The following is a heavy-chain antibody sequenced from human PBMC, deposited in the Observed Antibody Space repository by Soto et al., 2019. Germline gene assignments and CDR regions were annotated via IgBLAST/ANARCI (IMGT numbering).Heavy chain of an antibody. CDR1: GFSLSTNGVG. D-gene: IGHD3-10*02. J-gene: IGHJ4*02. V-gene: IGHV2-5*02. CDR2: IYWDDDK. Sequence: QITLKESGPTLVKPTQTLTLTCTFSGFSLSTNGVGVGWIRQPPGKALEWLALIYWDDDKRYSPSLKSRLTSTKDTSKNRVVLTMTNMDPVDTATYYCAHSPRITMYDYWGQGTLVTVSS. CDR3: AHSPRITMYDY.